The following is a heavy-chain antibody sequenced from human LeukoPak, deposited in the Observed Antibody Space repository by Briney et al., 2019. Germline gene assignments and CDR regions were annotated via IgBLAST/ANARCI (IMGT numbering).Heavy chain of an antibody. D-gene: IGHD6-19*01. Sequence: ASVKVSCTTSGYTFTTYAVNWVRQAPGQGLEWMGWVNTYSGSPTYAQDFTGRFVFSLDTSVRTAYLQISSLKAEDTAVYYCAISRIAVTGTPLGYWGQGTLVTVSS. CDR1: GYTFTTYA. CDR2: VNTYSGSP. V-gene: IGHV7-4-1*02. J-gene: IGHJ4*02. CDR3: AISRIAVTGTPLGY.